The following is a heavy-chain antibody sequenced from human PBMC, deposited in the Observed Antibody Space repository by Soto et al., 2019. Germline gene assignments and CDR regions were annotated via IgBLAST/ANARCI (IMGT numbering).Heavy chain of an antibody. J-gene: IGHJ4*02. CDR3: ARDKITGHFEH. CDR1: GGSFSGYY. V-gene: IGHV4-34*01. CDR2: INHSGST. Sequence: QVQLQQWGAGLLKPSGTLSLTCAVHGGSFSGYYWTWIRQPPGTGLEWIGEINHSGSTNYNPSLKSRVTISLDTSKNHISLNLTSVTAADTAVYYCARDKITGHFEHWGQRPRVTVSS. D-gene: IGHD2-8*02.